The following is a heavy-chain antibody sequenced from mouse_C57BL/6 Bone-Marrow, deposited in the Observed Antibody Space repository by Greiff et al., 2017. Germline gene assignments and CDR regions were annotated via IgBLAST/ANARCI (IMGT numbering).Heavy chain of an antibody. CDR3: ARRKDYYAMDY. CDR2: ISSGSSTI. CDR1: GFTFSDYG. J-gene: IGHJ4*01. V-gene: IGHV5-17*01. Sequence: DVMLVESGGGLVKPGGSLKLSCAASGFTFSDYGMHWVRQAPEKGLEWVAYISSGSSTIYYADTVKCRFTISRDNAKNTLFLQMTSLRSEDTAMYYCARRKDYYAMDYWGQGTSVTVSS.